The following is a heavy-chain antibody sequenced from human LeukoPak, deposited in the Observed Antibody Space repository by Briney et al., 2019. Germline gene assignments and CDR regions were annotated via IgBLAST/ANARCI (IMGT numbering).Heavy chain of an antibody. Sequence: GRSLRLSCAASGFTFSTYGMHWVRQAPGKGLEWVAIISYHGSNKYYADSVKGRFTISRDNSKNTLYLQMNSLTAEDTAVYYCAKHPRDFTGIVHYYYMDVWGTGTTVTVSS. CDR1: GFTFSTYG. V-gene: IGHV3-30*18. CDR2: ISYHGSNK. J-gene: IGHJ6*03. D-gene: IGHD6-6*01. CDR3: AKHPRDFTGIVHYYYMDV.